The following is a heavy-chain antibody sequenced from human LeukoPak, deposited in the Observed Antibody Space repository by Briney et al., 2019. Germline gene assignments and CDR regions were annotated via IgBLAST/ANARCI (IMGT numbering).Heavy chain of an antibody. D-gene: IGHD3-10*01. CDR2: ISYDGSNK. CDR3: ARVRGIWFGELSTVYYGMDV. Sequence: PGRSLRLSCAASGFTFSSYGMHWVRQAPGKGLEWVAVISYDGSNKYYADSVKGRFTISRDNSKNTLYLQMNSLRAEDTAVYYCARVRGIWFGELSTVYYGMDVWGQGTTVTVSS. V-gene: IGHV3-30*03. J-gene: IGHJ6*02. CDR1: GFTFSSYG.